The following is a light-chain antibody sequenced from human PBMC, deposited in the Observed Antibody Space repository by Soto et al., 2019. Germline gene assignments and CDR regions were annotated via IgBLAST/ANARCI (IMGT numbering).Light chain of an antibody. CDR3: SSYTSSSTRV. CDR1: SSDVGDYNY. J-gene: IGLJ1*01. V-gene: IGLV2-14*01. CDR2: DVS. Sequence: QSALTQPASVSGSPGQSITISCTGTSSDVGDYNYVSWYQQHPGKAPKLMIFDVSNRPSGVSNRFSGSKSGNTASLTISGRQAEDEADDYCSSYTSSSTRVFGTGTKLTVL.